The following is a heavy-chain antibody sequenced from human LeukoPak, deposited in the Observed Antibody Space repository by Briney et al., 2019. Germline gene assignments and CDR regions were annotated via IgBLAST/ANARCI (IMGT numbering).Heavy chain of an antibody. CDR1: VFTFSSYA. CDR2: IGGSGTIT. J-gene: IGHJ4*02. Sequence: GGSLRPSCTASVFTFSSYAMSWVRQAPGKGLEWVSTIGGSGTITYYADSVKGRFTISRDNSENTVYLQMSSLRGEDTAVYYCATGLSGGWYYFDYWGQGTLVTVSS. D-gene: IGHD6-19*01. CDR3: ATGLSGGWYYFDY. V-gene: IGHV3-23*01.